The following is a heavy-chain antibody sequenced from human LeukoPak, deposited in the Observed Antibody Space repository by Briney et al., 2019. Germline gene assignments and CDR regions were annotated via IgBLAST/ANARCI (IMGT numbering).Heavy chain of an antibody. CDR3: AKDFTQYYYDSSGYPWYFDL. V-gene: IGHV3-23*01. D-gene: IGHD3-22*01. CDR2: ISGSGGST. J-gene: IGHJ2*01. Sequence: GGSLRLSCAASGFTFSSYAMSWVRQAPGKGLEWVSAISGSGGSTYYADSVKGRFTISRDNSKNTLYLQMNSLRAEDTAVYYCAKDFTQYYYDSSGYPWYFDLWGRGTLVTVSS. CDR1: GFTFSSYA.